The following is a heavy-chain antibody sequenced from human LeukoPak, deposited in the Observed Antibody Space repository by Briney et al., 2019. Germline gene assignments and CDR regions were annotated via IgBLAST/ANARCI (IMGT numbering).Heavy chain of an antibody. V-gene: IGHV3-7*03. CDR1: EFIFSSYW. D-gene: IGHD4-17*01. CDR3: AKDMLTIWYGGFDL. Sequence: GGSLRLSCAASEFIFSSYWMSWVRPAPGKGLEWVANIKQVGSEKYSVDSVKGRFTISRDNAKNSLYLQMNSLRAEDTALYYCAKDMLTIWYGGFDLWGQGTMVTVSS. CDR2: IKQVGSEK. J-gene: IGHJ3*01.